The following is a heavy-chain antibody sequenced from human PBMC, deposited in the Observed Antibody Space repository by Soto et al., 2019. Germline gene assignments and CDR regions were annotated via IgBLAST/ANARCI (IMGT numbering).Heavy chain of an antibody. Sequence: GGLQIRSTAAPVLTFRNYAMLLVRPAPGKGLQWVSTISDRDLSTYYSDSVKGRFTISRDDFRGMLYLQMDSLRVEDTATYYCATALRDTSTGGFWGQGNLVKVSS. J-gene: IGHJ4*02. CDR1: VLTFRNYA. D-gene: IGHD6-25*01. CDR3: ATALRDTSTGGF. CDR2: ISDRDLST. V-gene: IGHV3-23*01.